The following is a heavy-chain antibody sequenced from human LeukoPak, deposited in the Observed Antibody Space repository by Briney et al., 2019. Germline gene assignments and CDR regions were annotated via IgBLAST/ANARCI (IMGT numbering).Heavy chain of an antibody. CDR1: GGSISSYY. D-gene: IGHD6-6*01. V-gene: IGHV4-59*01. CDR3: ARGSIAARNDAFDI. J-gene: IGHJ3*02. CDR2: IYYSGST. Sequence: SETLSLTCTVSGGSISSYYWSWIRQPPGKGLEWIGFIYYSGSTNYNPSLKSRVTISVDTSKNQFSLKLSSVTAADTAVYYCARGSIAARNDAFDIWGQGTIVTVSS.